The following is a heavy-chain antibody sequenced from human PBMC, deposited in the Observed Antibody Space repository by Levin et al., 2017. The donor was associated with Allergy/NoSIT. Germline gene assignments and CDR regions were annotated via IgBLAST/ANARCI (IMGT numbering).Heavy chain of an antibody. Sequence: PSETLSLTCTVSGGSISSGGYYWSWIRQYPGKGLEWIGYIYYSGNTYYNPSLKSRVTISVDTSKNQFSLKLSSVTAADTAVYYCARTYYYDSGGSLWYFDLWGRGTLVTVSS. CDR1: GGSISSGGYY. J-gene: IGHJ2*01. CDR2: IYYSGNT. D-gene: IGHD3-22*01. CDR3: ARTYYYDSGGSLWYFDL. V-gene: IGHV4-31*03.